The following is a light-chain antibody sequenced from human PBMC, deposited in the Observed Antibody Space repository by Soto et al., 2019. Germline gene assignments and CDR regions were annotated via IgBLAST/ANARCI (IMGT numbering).Light chain of an antibody. CDR1: QSISSY. CDR3: QQYNSYSPT. CDR2: KAS. V-gene: IGKV1-5*03. J-gene: IGKJ1*01. Sequence: DIQMTQSPSSLSASVGDRVTITCRASQSISSYLNWYQQKPGKAPKLLIYKASSLESGVPSRFSGSGSGTEFTLTISSLQPDEFATYYCQQYNSYSPTFGQGTKVDIK.